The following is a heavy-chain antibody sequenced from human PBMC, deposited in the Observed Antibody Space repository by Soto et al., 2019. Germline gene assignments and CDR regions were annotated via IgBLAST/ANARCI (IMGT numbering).Heavy chain of an antibody. J-gene: IGHJ4*02. CDR2: IYPGDSDT. D-gene: IGHD2-15*01. CDR1: GYSFTSYW. CDR3: ARRDCSGGSCSGVFDY. V-gene: IGHV5-51*01. Sequence: LGESLKISCKGSGYSFTSYWIGWVRQMPGKGLEWMGIIYPGDSDTRYSPSFQGQVTISADKSISTAYLQWSSLKASDTAMYYCARRDCSGGSCSGVFDYWGQGTLVTVSS.